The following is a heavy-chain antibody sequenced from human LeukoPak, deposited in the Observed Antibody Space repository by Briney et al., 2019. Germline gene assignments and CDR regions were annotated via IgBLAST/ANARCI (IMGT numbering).Heavy chain of an antibody. J-gene: IGHJ5*02. CDR1: GGSISSYY. CDR3: ARDGRGYCSGGSCYAFDP. V-gene: IGHV4-4*07. CDR2: IYTSGST. Sequence: SETLSLTCTASGGSISSYYWSWIRQPAGKGLEWIGRIYTSGSTNYNPSLKSRVTMSVDTSKNQFSLKLSSVTAADTAVYYCARDGRGYCSGGSCYAFDPWAREPWSPSPQ. D-gene: IGHD2-15*01.